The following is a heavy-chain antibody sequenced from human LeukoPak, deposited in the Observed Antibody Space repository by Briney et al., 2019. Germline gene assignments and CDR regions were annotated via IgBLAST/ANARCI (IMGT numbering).Heavy chain of an antibody. J-gene: IGHJ4*02. CDR2: INHSGST. CDR3: VRADGRDGYKGLVDY. D-gene: IGHD5-24*01. V-gene: IGHV4-34*01. CDR1: GGSFSDYA. Sequence: SETLTLTCAAYGGSFSDYAWSWIRQPPGKGLEWIGEINHSGSTNYNPSLKSRVTMSGDTSRNQVSLKLNSVTAADAAVYYCVRADGRDGYKGLVDYWGQGTLVTVSS.